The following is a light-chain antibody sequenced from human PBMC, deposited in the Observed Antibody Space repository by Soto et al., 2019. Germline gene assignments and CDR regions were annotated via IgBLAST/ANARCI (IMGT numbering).Light chain of an antibody. J-gene: IGLJ1*01. CDR1: TRDIAGYNY. V-gene: IGLV2-14*01. CDR3: TSFSSSTSLYV. Sequence: QSALTQPASVSGSLGQSITISCTGTTRDIAGYNYISWYQQLPGKAPKLMIYQVTIRLSGISNRFSGSKSGNTASLTISGLQAEDEADYYCTSFSSSTSLYVFGTGTKATVL. CDR2: QVT.